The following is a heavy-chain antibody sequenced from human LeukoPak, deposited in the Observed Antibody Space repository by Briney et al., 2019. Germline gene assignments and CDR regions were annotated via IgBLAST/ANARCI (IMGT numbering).Heavy chain of an antibody. CDR2: LSGSGSST. CDR1: GFTFSSYA. J-gene: IGHJ4*02. V-gene: IGHV3-23*01. D-gene: IGHD4-17*01. CDR3: AKDLDYGFDY. Sequence: TGGSLRLSCAASGFTFSSYAMSWVRQAPGRGLEWVSALSGSGSSTYYADSVKGRFTISRDNSKNTLYLQMNSLRAEDTAVYYCAKDLDYGFDYWGQGTLVTVSS.